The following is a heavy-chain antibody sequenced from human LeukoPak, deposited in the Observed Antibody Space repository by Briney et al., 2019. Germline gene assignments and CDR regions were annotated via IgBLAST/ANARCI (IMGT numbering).Heavy chain of an antibody. J-gene: IGHJ4*02. CDR2: IYYSGST. CDR3: ARDLSSSGLISRGDY. D-gene: IGHD6-19*01. Sequence: PSETLSLTCTVSGGSISSSSYYWGWIRQPPGKGLEWIGSIYYSGSTYYNPSLKSRVAISVDTSKNQFSLKLSSVTAADTAVYYCARDLSSSGLISRGDYWGQGTLVTVSS. V-gene: IGHV4-39*07. CDR1: GGSISSSSYY.